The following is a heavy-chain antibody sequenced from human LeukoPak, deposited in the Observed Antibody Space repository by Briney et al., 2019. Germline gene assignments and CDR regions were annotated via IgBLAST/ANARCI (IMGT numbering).Heavy chain of an antibody. CDR2: ISSGSGIV. J-gene: IGHJ4*02. CDR1: GFSFSTYS. Sequence: QSGGSLRLSCAASGFSFSTYSMNWVRQAAGKGLEWVSYISSGSGIVHYADSVKGGFTISRDNAKNSLYLQMDSLRAEDTAVYYCARDPSLYCATTSCYDLDYWGQGTLVTVSS. D-gene: IGHD2-2*01. CDR3: ARDPSLYCATTSCYDLDY. V-gene: IGHV3-48*04.